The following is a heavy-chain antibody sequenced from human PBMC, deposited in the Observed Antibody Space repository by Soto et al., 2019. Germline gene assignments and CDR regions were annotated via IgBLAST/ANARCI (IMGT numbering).Heavy chain of an antibody. Sequence: ASVKVSCKASGYTFTSYDMHWVRQAPGQGLEWMGIINPSGGSTSYAQKFQGRVTMTRDTSTSTVYMELSSLRSEDTAVYYCARDTQFIAAAGIGPYFDYWGQGTLVTVSS. CDR3: ARDTQFIAAAGIGPYFDY. V-gene: IGHV1-46*01. D-gene: IGHD6-13*01. CDR1: GYTFTSYD. J-gene: IGHJ4*02. CDR2: INPSGGST.